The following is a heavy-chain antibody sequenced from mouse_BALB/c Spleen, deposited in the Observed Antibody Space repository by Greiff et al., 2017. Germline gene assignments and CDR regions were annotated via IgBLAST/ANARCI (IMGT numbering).Heavy chain of an antibody. V-gene: IGHV5-4*02. CDR1: GFTFSDYY. Sequence: EVKVEESGGGLVKPGGSLKLSCAASGFTFSDYYMYWVRQTPEKRLEWVATISDGGSYTYYPDSVKGRFTISRDNAKNNLYLQMSSLKSEDTAMYYCARGYDGFAYWGQGTLVTVSA. J-gene: IGHJ3*01. D-gene: IGHD2-14*01. CDR3: ARGYDGFAY. CDR2: ISDGGSYT.